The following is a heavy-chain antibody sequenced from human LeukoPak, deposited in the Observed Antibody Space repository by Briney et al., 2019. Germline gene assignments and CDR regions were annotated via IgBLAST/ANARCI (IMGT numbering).Heavy chain of an antibody. CDR3: ARPASQYCSGTSCCNWDWFDP. D-gene: IGHD2-2*01. V-gene: IGHV3-74*01. J-gene: IGHJ5*02. Sequence: GGSLRLSCAASGFTFSTYWMHWVRQAPGKGLVWVSRINGDGSTTNYADSVKGRFTISRDNAKNTLYLQMNSLIAEDTAVYYCARPASQYCSGTSCCNWDWFDPWGQGNLVTVSS. CDR1: GFTFSTYW. CDR2: INGDGSTT.